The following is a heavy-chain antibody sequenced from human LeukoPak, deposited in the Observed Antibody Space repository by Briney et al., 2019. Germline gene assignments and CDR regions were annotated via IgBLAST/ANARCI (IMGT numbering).Heavy chain of an antibody. V-gene: IGHV3-53*01. CDR2: IYVDGNT. Sequence: GGSLRLSCAASGFNVNTNYMSWVRQAPGKGLEWVSVIYVDGNTYYVDSVKGRFTISRDNSKNTLYLQMNSLRAEDTAVYYCAKDTDLRRYYYDSSGFLFDYWGQGTLVTVSS. D-gene: IGHD3-22*01. CDR3: AKDTDLRRYYYDSSGFLFDY. J-gene: IGHJ4*02. CDR1: GFNVNTNY.